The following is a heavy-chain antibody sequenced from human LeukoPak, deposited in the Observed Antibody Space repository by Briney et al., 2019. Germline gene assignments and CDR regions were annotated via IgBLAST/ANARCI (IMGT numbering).Heavy chain of an antibody. Sequence: PGGSLRLSCAASGFTFSSYAMSWVRQAPGKGLEWVSAISGSGGSTYYADSVKGRFTISRDNSKNTLYLQMNNLRVEDTAVYFCARDPYDSSGSYYAAFDIWGQGTMVAVSS. D-gene: IGHD3-22*01. CDR1: GFTFSSYA. CDR3: ARDPYDSSGSYYAAFDI. V-gene: IGHV3-23*01. CDR2: ISGSGGST. J-gene: IGHJ3*02.